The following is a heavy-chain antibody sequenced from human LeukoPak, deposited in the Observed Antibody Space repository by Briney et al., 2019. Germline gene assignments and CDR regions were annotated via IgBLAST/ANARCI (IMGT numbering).Heavy chain of an antibody. CDR2: IIPIFGTA. D-gene: IGHD3-16*01. CDR3: ARGGGGFYLFDY. J-gene: IGHJ4*02. CDR1: GGTFSSYA. V-gene: IGHV1-69*05. Sequence: SVKVSCKASGGTFSSYAISWVRQAPGQGLEWMGGIIPIFGTANYAQKFQGRVTITTDGSTSTAYMELSSLRSEDTAVYYCARGGGGFYLFDYWGQGTLVTVSS.